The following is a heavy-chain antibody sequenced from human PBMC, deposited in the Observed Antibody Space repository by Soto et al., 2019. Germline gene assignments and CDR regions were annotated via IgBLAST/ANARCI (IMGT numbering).Heavy chain of an antibody. CDR1: GFSLITGGVR. D-gene: IGHD6-13*01. J-gene: IGHJ4*02. CDR2: IDGNNEK. V-gene: IGHV2-70*04. CDR3: ARTMPAAGTFDY. Sequence: SCPTLVNPTQPLTLTCTFSGFSLITGGVRVSWIRQPPGQALEWLARIDGNNEKYYTTSLKTRLTISKDNSKNQVVLTMTNMDPVDTGTYYCARTMPAAGTFDYWGQGARVTVSS.